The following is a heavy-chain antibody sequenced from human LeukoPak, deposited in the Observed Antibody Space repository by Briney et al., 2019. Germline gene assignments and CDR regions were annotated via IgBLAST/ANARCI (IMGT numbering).Heavy chain of an antibody. Sequence: GGSPRLSCAASGFTFDDYAMHWVRQAPGKGLEWVSLISWDGGSTYYADSVKGRFTISRDNAKNSLYLQMNSLRAEDTALYYCARASLTTVVTMFDYWGQGTLVTVSS. J-gene: IGHJ4*02. CDR3: ARASLTTVVTMFDY. CDR1: GFTFDDYA. V-gene: IGHV3-43D*03. CDR2: ISWDGGST. D-gene: IGHD4-23*01.